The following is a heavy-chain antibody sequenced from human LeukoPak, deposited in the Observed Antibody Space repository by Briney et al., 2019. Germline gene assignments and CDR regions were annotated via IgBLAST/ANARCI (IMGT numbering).Heavy chain of an antibody. J-gene: IGHJ3*02. CDR1: GFTFSDYY. Sequence: PGGSLRLSCAASGFTFSDYYMSWIRQAPGKGLEWISYISGGGRTIYYADSVKGRFTISRDNAKNSLYLQMNSLRAEDTAVYYCARANVYYYDSSGSDAFDIWGQGTMVTVSS. CDR2: ISGGGRTI. CDR3: ARANVYYYDSSGSDAFDI. V-gene: IGHV3-11*01. D-gene: IGHD3-22*01.